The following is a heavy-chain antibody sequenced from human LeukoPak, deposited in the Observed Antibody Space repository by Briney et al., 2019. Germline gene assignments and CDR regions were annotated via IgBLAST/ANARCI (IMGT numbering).Heavy chain of an antibody. CDR1: GFTFNNYQ. Sequence: KTGGTLSLSCSASGFTFNNYQRNRVPQAPGKGLEGVSYISSSGNPTYYADPVKGRLAIARDNDKNAQYLQMNSLGAEDTAVYYCARDGGSGYLGAFDYWGQGTLVTVSS. V-gene: IGHV3-48*03. J-gene: IGHJ4*02. D-gene: IGHD2-15*01. CDR2: ISSSGNPT. CDR3: ARDGGSGYLGAFDY.